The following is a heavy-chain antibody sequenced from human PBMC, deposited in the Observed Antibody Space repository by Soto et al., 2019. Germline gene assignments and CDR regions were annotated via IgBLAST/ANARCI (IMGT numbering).Heavy chain of an antibody. CDR3: ARSTPYCSSTSCPQYFQH. V-gene: IGHV3-33*01. CDR2: IWYDGSNK. J-gene: IGHJ1*01. D-gene: IGHD2-2*01. Sequence: PGGSLRLSCAASGFTFSSYGMHWVRQAPGKGLEWVAVIWYDGSNKYYADSVKGRFTISRDNSKNTLYLQMNSLRAEDTAVYYCARSTPYCSSTSCPQYFQHWGQGTLVTVSS. CDR1: GFTFSSYG.